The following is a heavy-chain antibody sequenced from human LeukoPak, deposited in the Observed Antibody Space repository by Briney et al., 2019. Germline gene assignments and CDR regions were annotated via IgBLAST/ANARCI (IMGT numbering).Heavy chain of an antibody. CDR3: ARGDGAAGRVFDY. Sequence: GASVKVSCKASGYTFTSFYIYWVRQAPGQGLEWMGIINPSGGSTNYAQNFQGRVTMTGDTSTSTVYMELSSLRSEDTAVYYCARGDGAAGRVFDYWGQGTLVTVSS. D-gene: IGHD6-13*01. J-gene: IGHJ4*02. V-gene: IGHV1-46*01. CDR2: INPSGGST. CDR1: GYTFTSFY.